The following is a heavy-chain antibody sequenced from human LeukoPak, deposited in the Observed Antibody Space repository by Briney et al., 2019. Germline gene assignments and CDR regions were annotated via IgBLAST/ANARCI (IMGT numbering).Heavy chain of an antibody. CDR2: INSNSGAT. J-gene: IGHJ4*02. CDR1: GHPFTGYY. D-gene: IGHD6-19*01. Sequence: SVKVSCKTSGHPFTGYYIHWVRQAPGQGLEWMGWINSNSGATNYAQKFQGRLTVTRDTSVTTAYMELSRLRSDDTAMYYCTTYNNGWYWELDYWGQGTLVSVSS. V-gene: IGHV1-2*02. CDR3: TTYNNGWYWELDY.